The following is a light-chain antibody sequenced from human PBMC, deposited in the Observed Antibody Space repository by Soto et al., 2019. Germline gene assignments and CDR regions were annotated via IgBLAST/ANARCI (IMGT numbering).Light chain of an antibody. CDR2: DAS. V-gene: IGKV1-5*01. Sequence: DIQMTQSPSTLSASVGDRVTITCRASQSISSWLAWYQQKPGKAPKLLIYDASSLESGVPSRFSGSGSGTEFTLTISSLQPDDFATYCCQQYNSYPLTCGGGTKVEIK. CDR3: QQYNSYPLT. CDR1: QSISSW. J-gene: IGKJ4*01.